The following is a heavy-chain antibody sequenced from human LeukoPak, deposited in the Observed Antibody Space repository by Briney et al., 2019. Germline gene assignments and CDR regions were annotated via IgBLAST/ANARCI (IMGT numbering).Heavy chain of an antibody. D-gene: IGHD6-19*01. V-gene: IGHV4-39*01. Sequence: PSEILSLTCSVSGGSISSSIHYWAWTRQPPGKGREWLATISESGTTYYNPSLKSRVTISVDTSKNQFSLNLGSVTAADTAVYYCARYSGSYFDYWGQGALVTVSS. CDR3: ARYSGSYFDY. CDR2: ISESGTT. CDR1: GGSISSSIHY. J-gene: IGHJ4*02.